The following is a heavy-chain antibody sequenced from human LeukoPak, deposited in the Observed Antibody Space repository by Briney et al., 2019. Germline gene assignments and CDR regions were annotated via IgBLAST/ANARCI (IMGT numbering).Heavy chain of an antibody. CDR2: MNPNSGNT. J-gene: IGHJ4*02. Sequence: GASVKVSCKASGYTFTSYDINWVRQATGQGLEWMGWMNPNSGNTGYAQKFQGRVTMTRNTSISTAYMELSSLRSEDTAVYYCARGRRNYYDSSGYYYLLYFDYWGQGTLVTVSS. D-gene: IGHD3-22*01. V-gene: IGHV1-8*01. CDR3: ARGRRNYYDSSGYYYLLYFDY. CDR1: GYTFTSYD.